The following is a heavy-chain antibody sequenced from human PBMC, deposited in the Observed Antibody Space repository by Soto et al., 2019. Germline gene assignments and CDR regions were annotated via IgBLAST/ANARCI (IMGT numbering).Heavy chain of an antibody. CDR2: IKTDESEK. V-gene: IGHV3-7*01. J-gene: IGHJ5*02. CDR1: GFTSSDSW. Sequence: EVQLVESGGGLVQPGGSLRLSCTASGFTSSDSWMTWDRQAPGTGLEWVARIKTDESEKKYADSVKGRFSISRNNAKNSMSLQMESLSGEDTVVYYCVRGGSNYASWGQGTLVTVSS. CDR3: VRGGSNYAS. D-gene: IGHD4-4*01.